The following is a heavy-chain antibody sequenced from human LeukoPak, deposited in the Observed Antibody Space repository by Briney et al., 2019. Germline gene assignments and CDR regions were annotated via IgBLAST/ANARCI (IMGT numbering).Heavy chain of an antibody. V-gene: IGHV3-66*01. D-gene: IGHD4-23*01. J-gene: IGHJ4*02. CDR2: IFNDGST. Sequence: GGSLRLSCAASGFTVRSNYMSWVRQAPGKGLEWVSLIFNDGSTYYADSVKARFTISRDNSMDTLYLQMNSLRVEDTAVYYCARDPGGNNAYWGQGTLVTVSS. CDR3: ARDPGGNNAY. CDR1: GFTVRSNY.